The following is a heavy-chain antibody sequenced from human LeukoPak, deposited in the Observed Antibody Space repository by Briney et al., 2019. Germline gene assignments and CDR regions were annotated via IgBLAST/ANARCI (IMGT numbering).Heavy chain of an antibody. CDR2: IYYSGST. D-gene: IGHD4-17*01. J-gene: IGHJ5*02. CDR3: ARDYGTTEDRYWFDP. CDR1: GGSISSYY. V-gene: IGHV4-59*01. Sequence: SETLSLTCTVSGGSISSYYWSWIRQPPGKGLEWIGYIYYSGSTNYNPSLKSRVTISVDTSKNQFSLKLSSVTAADTAVYYCARDYGTTEDRYWFDPWGQGTLVTVSS.